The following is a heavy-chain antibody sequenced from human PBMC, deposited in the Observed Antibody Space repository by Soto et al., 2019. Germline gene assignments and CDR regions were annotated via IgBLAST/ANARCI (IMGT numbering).Heavy chain of an antibody. CDR3: ARAGTGMVQLDY. CDR2: IYYSGSI. D-gene: IGHD5-18*01. Sequence: WQTLSLTFTVSGGAIRSHFWSWIRQPPGKGLEWIGYIYYSGSINYNPSLKSRVTISVDTAKNQFSLKLPSVTAADTAVYYCARAGTGMVQLDYWGQGTLVTVSS. J-gene: IGHJ4*02. CDR1: GGAIRSHF. V-gene: IGHV4-59*11.